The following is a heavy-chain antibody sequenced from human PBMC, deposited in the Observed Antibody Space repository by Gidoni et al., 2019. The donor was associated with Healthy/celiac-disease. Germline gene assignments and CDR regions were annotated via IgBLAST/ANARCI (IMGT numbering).Heavy chain of an antibody. V-gene: IGHV3-49*05. J-gene: IGHJ4*02. CDR1: GFPFGDYA. CDR3: TRALSYYYDSSGYYNVDY. Sequence: EVQLVESGGGLVKPGRSLRLSCTASGFPFGDYAMSWFRQAPGKGLEWVGFIRSKAYGGTTEYAASVKGRFTISRDDSKSIAYLQMNSLKTEDTAVYYCTRALSYYYDSSGYYNVDYWGQGTLVTVSS. CDR2: IRSKAYGGTT. D-gene: IGHD3-22*01.